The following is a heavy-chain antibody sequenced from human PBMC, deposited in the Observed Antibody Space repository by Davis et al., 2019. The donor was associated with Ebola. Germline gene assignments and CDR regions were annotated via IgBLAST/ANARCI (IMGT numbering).Heavy chain of an antibody. CDR2: IHYSGST. J-gene: IGHJ5*02. Sequence: SETLSLTCTVSGGSVSSGGYYWNWIRQPPGKGLEWIGYIHYSGSTNNNPSLKSRVTLSVDTSNNQVSLKLRSVTAADTAVYYCAIQYSNGWFDPWGQGTLVTVSS. CDR1: GGSVSSGGYY. V-gene: IGHV4-61*08. D-gene: IGHD4-11*01. CDR3: AIQYSNGWFDP.